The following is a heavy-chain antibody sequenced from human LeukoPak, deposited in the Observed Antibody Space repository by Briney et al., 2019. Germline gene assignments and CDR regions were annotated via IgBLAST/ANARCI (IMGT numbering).Heavy chain of an antibody. D-gene: IGHD3-22*01. CDR3: ARVDSSAYYAPDY. CDR1: GFTFSTYG. CDR2: ISYDGSNE. Sequence: PGGSLRLSCAASGFTFSTYGMHWVRQAPGKGLEWVAVISYDGSNEYYADSVKGRFTISRDNSKNTLYLQMSSLRAEDTAVYYCARVDSSAYYAPDYWGQGNPVTVSS. V-gene: IGHV3-30*03. J-gene: IGHJ4*02.